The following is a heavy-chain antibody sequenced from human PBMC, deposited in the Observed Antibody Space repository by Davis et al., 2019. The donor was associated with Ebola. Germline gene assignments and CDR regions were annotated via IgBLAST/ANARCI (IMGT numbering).Heavy chain of an antibody. CDR1: GFSFSSDS. J-gene: IGHJ4*02. D-gene: IGHD3-10*01. V-gene: IGHV3-48*02. CDR2: ISSSSSTI. Sequence: ESLKIFCAASGFSFSSDSMNCVRQAQGKGLEWVSYISSSSSTIYYADSVKGRFTISRDNAKNSLYLQMNSLRDEDTAVYYCARGLMVRGVIPYYFDYWGQGTLVTVSS. CDR3: ARGLMVRGVIPYYFDY.